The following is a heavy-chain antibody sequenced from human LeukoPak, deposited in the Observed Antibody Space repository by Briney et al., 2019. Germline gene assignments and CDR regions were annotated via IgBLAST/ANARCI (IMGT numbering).Heavy chain of an antibody. CDR2: IYYSGST. CDR1: GYSISSGYY. J-gene: IGHJ4*02. CDR3: ARLPTYSSGWYFDY. D-gene: IGHD6-19*01. V-gene: IGHV4-38-2*02. Sequence: SETLSLACTVSGYSISSGYYWGWIRQPPGKGLEWIGYIYYSGSTNYNPSLKSRVTISVDTSKNQFSLKLSSVTAADTAVYYCARLPTYSSGWYFDYWGQGTLVTVSS.